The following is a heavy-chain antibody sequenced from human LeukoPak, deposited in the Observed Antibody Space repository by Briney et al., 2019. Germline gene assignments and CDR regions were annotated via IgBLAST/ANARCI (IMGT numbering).Heavy chain of an antibody. Sequence: GGSLRLSCAASGFTFSSYGMHWVRQAPGKGLEWVAAIWYDGSIQYYADSVKGRFTISRDNSKNTLYLQMDSLRAEDTAVYYCASYDSSGYVAFDIWGEGTMVTVSS. D-gene: IGHD3-22*01. CDR1: GFTFSSYG. CDR2: IWYDGSIQ. V-gene: IGHV3-33*01. J-gene: IGHJ3*02. CDR3: ASYDSSGYVAFDI.